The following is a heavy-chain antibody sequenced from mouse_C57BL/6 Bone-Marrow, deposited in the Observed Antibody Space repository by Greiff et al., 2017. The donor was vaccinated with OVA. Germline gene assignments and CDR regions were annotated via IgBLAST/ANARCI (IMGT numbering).Heavy chain of an antibody. CDR2: FYPGSGSI. CDR1: GYTFTEYT. D-gene: IGHD2-5*01. CDR3: ARHAKGYSNPSYAMDY. V-gene: IGHV1-62-2*01. J-gene: IGHJ4*01. Sequence: QVHVKQSGAELVKPGASVKLSCKPSGYTFTEYTIHWVKQRSGQGLEWIGWFYPGSGSIKYNEKFKDKATLTADKSSSTVYMELSRLTSEDSAVYFCARHAKGYSNPSYAMDYWGQGTSVTVSS.